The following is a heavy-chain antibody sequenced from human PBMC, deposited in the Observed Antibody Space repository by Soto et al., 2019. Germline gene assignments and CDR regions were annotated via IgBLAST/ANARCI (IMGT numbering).Heavy chain of an antibody. V-gene: IGHV3-53*02. CDR1: GFTVSSNY. CDR2: IYSGGST. Sequence: EVQLVETGGGLIQPGGSLRLSCAASGFTVSSNYMSWVRQAPGKGLEWVSVIYSGGSTYYADSVKGRFTISRDNSKNTLYLQMNSMRAEDTAVYYCAREQWLVRGYFDYWGQGTLVTVSS. D-gene: IGHD6-19*01. CDR3: AREQWLVRGYFDY. J-gene: IGHJ4*02.